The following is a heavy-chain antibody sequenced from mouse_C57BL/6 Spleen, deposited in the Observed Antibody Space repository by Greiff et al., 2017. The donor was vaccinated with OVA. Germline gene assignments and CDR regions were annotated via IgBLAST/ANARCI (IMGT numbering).Heavy chain of an antibody. J-gene: IGHJ3*01. V-gene: IGHV2-2*01. CDR3: AREGGSSPWFAY. D-gene: IGHD1-1*01. CDR2: IWRGGST. CDR1: GFSLTSYG. Sequence: VQLQQSGPGLVQPSQSLSITCTVSGFSLTSYGVHWVRQSPGKGLEWLGVIWRGGSTDYNAAFISRLSISKDNSKSQVFFKMNSLQADDTAIYYCAREGGSSPWFAYWGQGTLVTVSA.